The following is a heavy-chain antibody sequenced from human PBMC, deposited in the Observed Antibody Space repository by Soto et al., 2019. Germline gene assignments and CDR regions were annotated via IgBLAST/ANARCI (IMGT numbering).Heavy chain of an antibody. V-gene: IGHV4-59*01. CDR2: IYYSGST. CDR1: GGSISSYY. D-gene: IGHD3-9*01. Sequence: SETLSLTCTVSGGSISSYYWSWIRQPPGKGLEWIGYIYYSGSTTYNPSLKNRVTISVDASKSQFYLKLRSVTAADTAVYYCARGMAEEQIFYYFDYWGQGALVTVSS. CDR3: ARGMAEEQIFYYFDY. J-gene: IGHJ4*02.